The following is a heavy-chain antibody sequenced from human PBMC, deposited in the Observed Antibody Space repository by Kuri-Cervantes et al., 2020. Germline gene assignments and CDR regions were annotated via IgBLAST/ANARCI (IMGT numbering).Heavy chain of an antibody. CDR2: ISYDGSNK. CDR3: AKLTSSGYSDY. Sequence: GGSLRLSCAASGFTFSSYGMHWVRQAPGEGLEWVAVISYDGSNKYYADSVKGRFTISRDNSKNTLYLQMNSLRAEDTAVYYCAKLTSSGYSDYWGQGTLVTVSS. J-gene: IGHJ4*02. CDR1: GFTFSSYG. D-gene: IGHD3-22*01. V-gene: IGHV3-30*18.